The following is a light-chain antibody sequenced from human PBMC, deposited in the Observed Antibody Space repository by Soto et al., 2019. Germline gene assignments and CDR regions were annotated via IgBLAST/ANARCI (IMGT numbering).Light chain of an antibody. CDR2: TTS. CDR1: QSISNY. Sequence: DIALTQSPASLSASVGDRATITCRASQSISNYLNWYQQKPGKAPARLIYTTSSLPSGVPSRFSGSGSGTDFTLTINSLQPEDFATYYCQQSYSTPPTFGGGNNVPIK. J-gene: IGKJ4*01. CDR3: QQSYSTPPT. V-gene: IGKV1-39*01.